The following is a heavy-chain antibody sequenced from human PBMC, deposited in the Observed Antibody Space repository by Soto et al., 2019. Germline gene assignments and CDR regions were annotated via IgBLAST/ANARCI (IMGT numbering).Heavy chain of an antibody. V-gene: IGHV4-39*01. CDR2: IYYSGST. D-gene: IGHD3-9*01. CDR3: ARYYDILTGRFDY. Sequence: SETLSLTCTVSGGSISSSSYYWGWIRQPPGKGLEWIGSIYYSGSTYYNPSLKSRVTISVDTSKNQFSLKLSSVTAADTAVYYCARYYDILTGRFDYWGQGTLVTVS. CDR1: GGSISSSSYY. J-gene: IGHJ4*02.